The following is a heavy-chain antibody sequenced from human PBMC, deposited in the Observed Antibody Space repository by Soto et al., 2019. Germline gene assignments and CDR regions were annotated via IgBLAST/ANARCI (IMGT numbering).Heavy chain of an antibody. CDR3: ARLLSRITGTFEFDP. V-gene: IGHV4-39*01. Sequence: SETLSLTCTVSGGSISSSSYYWGWIRQPPGKGLEWIGSIYYSGSTYYNPSLKSRVTISVDTSKNQFSLKLSSVTAADTAVYYCARLLSRITGTFEFDPWGQGTLVTVSS. CDR1: GGSISSSSYY. J-gene: IGHJ5*02. D-gene: IGHD1-7*01. CDR2: IYYSGST.